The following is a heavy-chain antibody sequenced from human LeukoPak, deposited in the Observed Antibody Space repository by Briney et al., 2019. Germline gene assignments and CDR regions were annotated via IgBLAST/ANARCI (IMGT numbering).Heavy chain of an antibody. J-gene: IGHJ4*02. V-gene: IGHV3-21*01. CDR2: ISSSSSYI. CDR1: GFTFSSYI. Sequence: PGGSLRLSCAASGFTFSSYIMIWVRQAPGKGLEWVTSISSSSSYIYYADSVKGRYTISRDNHKNSLYLQIHSMRAEDRPVYYCGLEELALSFHCWGQGTLVTVSS. CDR3: GLEELALSFHC.